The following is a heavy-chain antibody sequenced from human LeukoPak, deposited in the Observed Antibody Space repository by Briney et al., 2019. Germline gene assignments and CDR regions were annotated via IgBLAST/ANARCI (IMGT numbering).Heavy chain of an antibody. Sequence: GGSLRLSCAASGFTVSSNEMSWVRHAPGKGLEWVSSISGGSTYYADSRKGRFIISRDNSKNTLYLQMNSLRAEDTAVYYCAKEGVYDFWSGYYTGTPYFDYWGQGTLVTVSS. CDR3: AKEGVYDFWSGYYTGTPYFDY. CDR1: GFTVSSNE. D-gene: IGHD3-3*01. V-gene: IGHV3-38-3*01. J-gene: IGHJ4*02. CDR2: ISGGST.